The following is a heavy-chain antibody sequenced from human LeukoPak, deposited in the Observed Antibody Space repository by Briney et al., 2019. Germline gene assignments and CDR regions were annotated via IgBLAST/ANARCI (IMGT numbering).Heavy chain of an antibody. Sequence: SVKVSRKASGGTFSSYAISWVRQAPGQGLEWMGRIIPIFGTANYAQKFQGRVTITTDESTSTAYMELSSLRSEDTAVYYCARAARVRYYDSSGYYSFDYWGQGTLVTVSS. D-gene: IGHD3-22*01. CDR2: IIPIFGTA. CDR3: ARAARVRYYDSSGYYSFDY. V-gene: IGHV1-69*05. CDR1: GGTFSSYA. J-gene: IGHJ4*02.